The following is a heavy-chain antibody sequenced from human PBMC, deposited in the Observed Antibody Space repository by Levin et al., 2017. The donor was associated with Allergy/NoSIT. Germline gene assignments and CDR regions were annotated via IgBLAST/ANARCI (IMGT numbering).Heavy chain of an antibody. CDR3: ARYYGSTDPIYDILTGKRRNWFDP. V-gene: IGHV4-30-2*01. Sequence: SQTLSLTCAVSGGSISSGGYSWSWIRQPPGKGLEWIGYIYHSGSTYYNPSLKSRVTISVDRSKNQFSLKLSSVTAADTAVYYCARYYGSTDPIYDILTGKRRNWFDPWGQGTLVTVSS. D-gene: IGHD3-9*01. J-gene: IGHJ5*02. CDR1: GGSISSGGYS. CDR2: IYHSGST.